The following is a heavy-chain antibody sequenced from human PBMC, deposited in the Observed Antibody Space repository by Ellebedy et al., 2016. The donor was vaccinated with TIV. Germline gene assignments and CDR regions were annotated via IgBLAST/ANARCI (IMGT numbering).Heavy chain of an antibody. CDR1: GFRFSSYA. CDR2: ISGSGVST. J-gene: IGHJ4*02. Sequence: PGGSLRLSCVASGFRFSSYAMNWVRQAPGKGLEWVSGISGSGVSTYYAESVKGRFTISRDNSKNTVYLQMNSLRAEDTATYYCAKETGSSGWYTDYWGQGTLVTVSS. CDR3: AKETGSSGWYTDY. V-gene: IGHV3-23*01. D-gene: IGHD6-13*01.